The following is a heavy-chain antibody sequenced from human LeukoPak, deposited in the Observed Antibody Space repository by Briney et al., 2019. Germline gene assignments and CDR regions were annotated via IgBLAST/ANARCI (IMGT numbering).Heavy chain of an antibody. D-gene: IGHD3-10*01. CDR3: ARYAIESRYYGSGSYRSDY. J-gene: IGHJ4*02. CDR2: IYYGGST. Sequence: SETLSLTCTVSGGSISSSSYYWGWIRQPPGKGLEWIGSIYYGGSTYYNPSLKSRVTISVDTSKNQFSLKLSSVTAADTAVYYCARYAIESRYYGSGSYRSDYWGRGTLVTVSS. V-gene: IGHV4-39*07. CDR1: GGSISSSSYY.